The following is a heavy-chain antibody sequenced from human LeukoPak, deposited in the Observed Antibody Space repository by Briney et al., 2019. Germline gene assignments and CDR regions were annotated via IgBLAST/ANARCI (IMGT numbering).Heavy chain of an antibody. Sequence: GGSLRLSCAASGFTFDDYAMHWVRQAPGKGLEWVSGISWNSGSIGYADSVKGRFTISRDNAKNSLYLQMNSLRAEDTALYYCAKAYCGGDCYLYYFDYWGQGTLVTVSS. D-gene: IGHD2-21*02. V-gene: IGHV3-9*01. CDR3: AKAYCGGDCYLYYFDY. J-gene: IGHJ4*02. CDR1: GFTFDDYA. CDR2: ISWNSGSI.